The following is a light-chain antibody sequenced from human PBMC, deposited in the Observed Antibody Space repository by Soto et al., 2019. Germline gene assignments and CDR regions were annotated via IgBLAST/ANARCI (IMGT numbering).Light chain of an antibody. J-gene: IGLJ1*01. CDR2: GNT. CDR3: QSYDDSLSVHYV. CDR1: SSNIGSTYD. Sequence: QSVVTPPPAVSGAPGERVTISCTGSSSNIGSTYDVQWYQQLPGTAPKLLIHGNTNRPSGVPDRFSGSKSGTSASLAITGLQADDEADYYCQSYDDSLSVHYVFGTGTKVTVL. V-gene: IGLV1-40*01.